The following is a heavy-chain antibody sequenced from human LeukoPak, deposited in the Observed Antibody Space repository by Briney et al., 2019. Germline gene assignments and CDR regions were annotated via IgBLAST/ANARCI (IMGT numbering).Heavy chain of an antibody. CDR3: ARVGFFRYFDWLLPPILFRAFDI. V-gene: IGHV1-18*01. J-gene: IGHJ3*02. CDR1: GYTFTSYG. Sequence: GASVKVSCKASGYTFTSYGISWVRQAPGQGLEWMGWISAYNGNTNYAQKLQGRVIMTTDTSTSTAYMELRSLRSDDTAVYYCARVGFFRYFDWLLPPILFRAFDIWGQGTMVTVSS. D-gene: IGHD3-9*01. CDR2: ISAYNGNT.